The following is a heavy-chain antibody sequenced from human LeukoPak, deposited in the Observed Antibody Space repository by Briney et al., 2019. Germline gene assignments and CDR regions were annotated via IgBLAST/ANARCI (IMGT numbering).Heavy chain of an antibody. D-gene: IGHD6-19*01. V-gene: IGHV3-21*01. Sequence: GSLRLSCAASGFTFSSYSMNWVRQAPGKGLEWVSSISSSSSYIYYADSVKGRFTISRDNAKNSLYLQMNSLRAEDTAVYYCASPVSVAGMADYWGQGTLVTVSS. CDR2: ISSSSSYI. CDR1: GFTFSSYS. J-gene: IGHJ4*02. CDR3: ASPVSVAGMADY.